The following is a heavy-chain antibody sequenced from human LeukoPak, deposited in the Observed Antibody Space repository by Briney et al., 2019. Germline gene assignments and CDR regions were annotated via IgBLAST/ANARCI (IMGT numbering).Heavy chain of an antibody. V-gene: IGHV4-34*01. J-gene: IGHJ5*02. CDR3: ARDLITYCSSTSCYRFDP. CDR1: GGSFSGYY. CDR2: INHSGST. Sequence: SETLSLTCAVYGGSFSGYYWSWIRQPPGKGLEWIGEINHSGSTNYNPSLKSRVTISVDTSKNQFSLKLSSVTTADTAVYYCARDLITYCSSTSCYRFDPWGQGTLVTVSS. D-gene: IGHD2-2*01.